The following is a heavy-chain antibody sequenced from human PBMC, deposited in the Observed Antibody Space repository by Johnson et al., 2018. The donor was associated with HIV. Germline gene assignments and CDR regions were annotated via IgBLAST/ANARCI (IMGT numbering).Heavy chain of an antibody. Sequence: VQLVESGGGVVQPGRSLRLSCAASGITVSSNYMSWVRQAPGKGLEWVSVIFSVGNAYYADSVKGRFTISRDNSNNMVYLQMNSLRPEDTAVYYCARDGRDMVTRGAFDIWGQGTMLTVSS. D-gene: IGHD2-21*02. J-gene: IGHJ3*02. CDR2: IFSVGNA. CDR1: GITVSSNY. V-gene: IGHV3-66*02. CDR3: ARDGRDMVTRGAFDI.